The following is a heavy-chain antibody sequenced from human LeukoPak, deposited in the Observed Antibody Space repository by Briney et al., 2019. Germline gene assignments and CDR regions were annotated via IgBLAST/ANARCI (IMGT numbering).Heavy chain of an antibody. J-gene: IGHJ4*02. V-gene: IGHV3-30*02. D-gene: IGHD4-23*01. CDR1: GFNFNNYG. Sequence: PGGSLRLSCAASGFNFNNYGMHWVRQAPGKGLEWVAYIRYDGNIEYYADSVKGRFTISRDNSKNTLYLQMNSLIIEDTAMYYCAKAFGTVVAIYYFDYWGQGTLVTVSS. CDR3: AKAFGTVVAIYYFDY. CDR2: IRYDGNIE.